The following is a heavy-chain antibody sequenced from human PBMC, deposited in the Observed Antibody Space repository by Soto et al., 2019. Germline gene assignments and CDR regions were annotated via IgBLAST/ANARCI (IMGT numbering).Heavy chain of an antibody. CDR2: ISSSSSYI. Sequence: EVQLVESGGGLVKPGGSLRLSCAASGFTFSSYSMNWVRQAPGKGLEWVSSISSSSSYIYYADSVKGRFTISRDNAKNSLYLQMNSLRAEDTAVYYCARGLIVYAAFDYWGQGTLVTVSS. CDR3: ARGLIVYAAFDY. D-gene: IGHD2-8*01. V-gene: IGHV3-21*01. CDR1: GFTFSSYS. J-gene: IGHJ4*02.